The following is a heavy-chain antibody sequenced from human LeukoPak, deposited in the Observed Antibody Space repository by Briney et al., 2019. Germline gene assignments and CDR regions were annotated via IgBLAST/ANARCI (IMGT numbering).Heavy chain of an antibody. J-gene: IGHJ4*02. CDR3: ARDRVVELSQNFDQ. V-gene: IGHV3-15*01. CDR1: GFSFTNAW. CDR2: IKNKTDGGTT. Sequence: GGSLRLSCAASGFSFTNAWMSWVREAPGKGVEWVGRIKNKTDGGTTDYAAPVKGRFTISRGDSENTLYLQMNSLKTEDTAVYYCARDRVVELSQNFDQWGQGTLVTVSS. D-gene: IGHD2-15*01.